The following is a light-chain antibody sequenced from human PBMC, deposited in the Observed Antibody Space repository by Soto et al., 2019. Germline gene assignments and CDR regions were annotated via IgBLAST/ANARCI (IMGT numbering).Light chain of an antibody. V-gene: IGLV2-14*03. CDR3: GSYTTSTTYV. CDR2: DVS. CDR1: SSDVGGFDY. Sequence: QSVLTQPASVSRSPGQSITISCTGTSSDVGGFDYVSWYQQHPGKAPKLMIYDVSNRPSGVSNRFSGSKSGNTASLTISGLQAEDEADYYCGSYTTSTTYVFATGTKVTVL. J-gene: IGLJ1*01.